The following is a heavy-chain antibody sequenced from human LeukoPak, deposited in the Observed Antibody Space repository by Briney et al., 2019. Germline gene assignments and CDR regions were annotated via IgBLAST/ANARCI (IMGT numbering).Heavy chain of an antibody. CDR2: IKGSGSYA. D-gene: IGHD4-17*01. V-gene: IGHV3-23*01. CDR3: GRDPNGDYIGAFEF. J-gene: IGHJ3*01. Sequence: GGSLRLSCVGSDFTFANYAMTWVRLTPGKGLEWVSSIKGSGSYAMYADSVSGRFTTSRDNSRNTIFLLMTSLRAEDTAIYYCGRDPNGDYIGAFEFWGLGTLVSVSS. CDR1: DFTFANYA.